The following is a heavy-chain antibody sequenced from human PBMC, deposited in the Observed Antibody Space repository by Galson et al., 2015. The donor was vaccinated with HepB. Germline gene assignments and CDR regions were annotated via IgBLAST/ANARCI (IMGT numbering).Heavy chain of an antibody. CDR1: GYSISSGYY. Sequence: LSLTCTVSGYSISSGYYWGWIRQPPGKGLEWIGSIYHSGSTYYNPSLKSRVTISVDTSKNQFSLRLSSVTAADTAVYYCARGLPFWSGRGRVDYWGQGTLVTVSS. D-gene: IGHD3-3*01. CDR2: IYHSGST. V-gene: IGHV4-38-2*02. CDR3: ARGLPFWSGRGRVDY. J-gene: IGHJ4*02.